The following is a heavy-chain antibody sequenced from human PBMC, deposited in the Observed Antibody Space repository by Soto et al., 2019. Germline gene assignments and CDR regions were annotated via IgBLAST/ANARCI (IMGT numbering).Heavy chain of an antibody. CDR2: IYSGGST. Sequence: SLTLSCAASGFTVSSNYMSWVRQAPGKGLEWVSVIYSGGSTYYADSVKGRFTISRDNSKNTLYRQMNSLRDEDTAVYYCARCSGYYYLDYWGQGTLVTVYS. J-gene: IGHJ4*02. D-gene: IGHD3-22*01. CDR3: ARCSGYYYLDY. CDR1: GFTVSSNY. V-gene: IGHV3-53*01.